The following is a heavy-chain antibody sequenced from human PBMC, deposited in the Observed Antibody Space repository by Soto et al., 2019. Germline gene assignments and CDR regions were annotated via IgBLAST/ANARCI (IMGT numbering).Heavy chain of an antibody. Sequence: GGSLRLSCAASGFTFSDYYMSWIRQAPGKGLEWVSYISSSGSTIYYADSVKGRFTISRDNAKNSLYLQMNSLRAEDTAVYYCARAYYDILTGDDAFDIWGQGTMVTVSS. V-gene: IGHV3-11*01. CDR3: ARAYYDILTGDDAFDI. CDR1: GFTFSDYY. J-gene: IGHJ3*02. D-gene: IGHD3-9*01. CDR2: ISSSGSTI.